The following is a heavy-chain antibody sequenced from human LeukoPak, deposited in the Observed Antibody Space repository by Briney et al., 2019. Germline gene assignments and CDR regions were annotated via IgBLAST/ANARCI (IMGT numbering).Heavy chain of an antibody. V-gene: IGHV4-59*01. J-gene: IGHJ5*02. D-gene: IGHD3-10*01. Sequence: KPSETLSLTCTVSGGSISSYYWSWIRQPPGKGLEWIGYIYYSGSTNYNPSLKSRVTISVDTSKNQFSLKLSSVTAVDTAVYYCAREKNLYGWSDHWGQGTLVTVSS. CDR3: AREKNLYGWSDH. CDR2: IYYSGST. CDR1: GGSISSYY.